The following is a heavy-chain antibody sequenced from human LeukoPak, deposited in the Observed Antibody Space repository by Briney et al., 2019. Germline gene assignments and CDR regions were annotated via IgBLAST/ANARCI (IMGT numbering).Heavy chain of an antibody. J-gene: IGHJ6*02. CDR1: GYTFTSYD. Sequence: ASVKVSCKASGYTFTSYDINWVRQATGQGLEWMGWVSPNSGNTGHAQKFQGRVIMTRNTAINTVYMELSSLRSEDTAVYYCARSSSMVRGVINYYGMDVWGQGTTVTVSS. V-gene: IGHV1-8*01. CDR2: VSPNSGNT. D-gene: IGHD3-10*01. CDR3: ARSSSMVRGVINYYGMDV.